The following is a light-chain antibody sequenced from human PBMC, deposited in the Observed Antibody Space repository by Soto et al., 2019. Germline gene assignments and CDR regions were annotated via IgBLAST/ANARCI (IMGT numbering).Light chain of an antibody. CDR2: DVT. CDR1: SSGVGGYNY. V-gene: IGLV2-14*01. CDR3: SSYTSSSTYV. Sequence: QSVLTQPASVSGSPGQSITISCTGTSSGVGGYNYVSWYQQHPGKAHKLMIYDVTNRPSGVSNRFSGSKSGNTASLTISGLQAEDEADYYCSSYTSSSTYVFGTGTKVTVL. J-gene: IGLJ1*01.